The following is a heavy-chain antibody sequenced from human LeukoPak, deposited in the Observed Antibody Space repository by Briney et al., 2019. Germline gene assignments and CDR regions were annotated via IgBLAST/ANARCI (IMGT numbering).Heavy chain of an antibody. CDR3: ARPTWTNYMDV. V-gene: IGHV3-48*03. Sequence: PGGSLRLSCAASGFTFDDYGMNWVRQAPGKGLEWVSYISRSGSTIFYADSVKGRFTISRDNAKNSVSLQMNSLRAEDTAVYFCARPTWTNYMDVWGKGTAVTISS. CDR2: ISRSGSTI. D-gene: IGHD3/OR15-3a*01. CDR1: GFTFDDYG. J-gene: IGHJ6*03.